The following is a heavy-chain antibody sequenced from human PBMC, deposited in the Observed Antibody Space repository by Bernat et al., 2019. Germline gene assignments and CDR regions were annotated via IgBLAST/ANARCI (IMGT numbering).Heavy chain of an antibody. CDR3: ARLSVGYLGAFDI. CDR1: GGSISSSSYY. V-gene: IGHV4-39*01. Sequence: QLQLQESGPGLVKPSETLSLTCTVSGGSISSSSYYWGWIRQPPGKGLEWIGSIYYSGSTYYNPSLKSRVTISVDTSKNQFSLKLGSVTAADTAVYYCARLSVGYLGAFDIWGQGTMVTVSS. D-gene: IGHD2-15*01. J-gene: IGHJ3*02. CDR2: IYYSGST.